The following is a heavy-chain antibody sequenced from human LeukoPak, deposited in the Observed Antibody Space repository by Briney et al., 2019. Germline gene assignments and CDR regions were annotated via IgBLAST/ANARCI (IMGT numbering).Heavy chain of an antibody. CDR3: ARDPIAAAGLNWFDP. CDR1: GYTFTGYY. D-gene: IGHD6-13*01. Sequence: ASVKVPCKASGYTFTGYYMHWVRQAPGQGLEWMGWINPNSGGTNYAQKFQGRVTMTRDTSVSTAYMELSRLRSDDTAVYYCARDPIAAAGLNWFDPWGQGTLVTVSS. V-gene: IGHV1-2*02. J-gene: IGHJ5*02. CDR2: INPNSGGT.